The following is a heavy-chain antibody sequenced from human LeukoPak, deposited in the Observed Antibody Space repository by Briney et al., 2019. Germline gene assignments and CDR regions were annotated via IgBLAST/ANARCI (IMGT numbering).Heavy chain of an antibody. CDR3: ARQDVLLGFLEWLQNWFDP. V-gene: IGHV4-39*01. D-gene: IGHD3-3*02. CDR2: IYYSGST. CDR1: GGSISSSSYY. Sequence: PSETLSLTCTVSGGSISSSSYYWGWIRQPPGKGLEWIGSIYYSGSTYYNPSLKSRVTVSVDTSKNQFSLKLSSVTAADTAVYYCARQDVLLGFLEWLQNWFDPWGQGILVTVSS. J-gene: IGHJ5*02.